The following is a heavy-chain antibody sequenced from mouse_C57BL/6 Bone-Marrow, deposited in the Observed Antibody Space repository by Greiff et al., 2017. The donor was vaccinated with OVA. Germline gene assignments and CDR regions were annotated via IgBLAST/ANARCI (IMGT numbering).Heavy chain of an antibody. CDR1: GYSITSDY. CDR3: ARCAGYAYYYAMDY. D-gene: IGHD2-2*01. V-gene: IGHV3-8*01. J-gene: IGHJ4*01. Sequence: EVQLMESGPGLAKPSQTLSLTCSVTGYSITSDYWNWIRQFPGNKLEYMGYISYSGSTYYNPSLKSRISITRDTSKNQYYLQLNSVTTEDTATYYCARCAGYAYYYAMDYWGQGTSVTVSS. CDR2: ISYSGST.